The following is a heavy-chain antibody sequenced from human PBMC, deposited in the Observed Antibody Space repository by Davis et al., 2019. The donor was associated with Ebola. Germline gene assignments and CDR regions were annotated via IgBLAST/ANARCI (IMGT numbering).Heavy chain of an antibody. CDR2: ITPNSGGT. Sequence: AASVKVSCKASGYTFTDYYIHWVRQAPGQGLEWMGWITPNSGGTNYAQKFQDWVTMTRDTAIGTAYMELSRLRSDATAVYYCARGGRDIVVAVSLTGFDYWGQGTLVTVYS. CDR3: ARGGRDIVVAVSLTGFDY. D-gene: IGHD2-15*01. V-gene: IGHV1-2*04. J-gene: IGHJ4*02. CDR1: GYTFTDYY.